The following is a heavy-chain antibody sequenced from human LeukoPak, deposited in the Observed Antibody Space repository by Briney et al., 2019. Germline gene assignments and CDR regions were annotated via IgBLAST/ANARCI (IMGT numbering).Heavy chain of an antibody. V-gene: IGHV4-30-4*01. CDR2: IYHSGIT. CDR1: GGSISSGENY. D-gene: IGHD2-8*01. Sequence: PSETLSLTCTVSGGSISSGENYWSWIRQPPGKGLEWIGYIYHSGITYYNPSLKGRLTISIDTSKNQFSLKRRSVTVADTAVYYCARTDLIGFFDLWGRGTLVTVSS. CDR3: ARTDLIGFFDL. J-gene: IGHJ2*01.